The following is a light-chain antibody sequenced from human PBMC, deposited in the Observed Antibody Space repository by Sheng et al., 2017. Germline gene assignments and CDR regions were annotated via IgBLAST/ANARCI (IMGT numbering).Light chain of an antibody. J-gene: IGKJ4*01. Sequence: TQSPSTLSLSPGERATLSCRASQSVSSYLAWYQQKPGQAPRLLIYDASNRATGIPARFSGSGSGTDFTLTISSLEPEDFATYYCQQLHTYPLTFGGGTKVEIK. V-gene: IGKV3-11*01. CDR1: QSVSSY. CDR3: QQLHTYPLT. CDR2: DAS.